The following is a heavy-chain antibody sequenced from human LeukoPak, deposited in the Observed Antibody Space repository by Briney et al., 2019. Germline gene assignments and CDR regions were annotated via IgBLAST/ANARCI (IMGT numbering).Heavy chain of an antibody. CDR3: ASLGRYDSWSGLTVDY. Sequence: SETLSLTCTVSGGSISSSYYYWGWIRQPPGKGLEWIGIIYYNESTYYNPSLKSRVTISVDTSKNQFSLKLHSVTAADTAVYYCASLGRYDSWSGLTVDYWGQGTLVTVSS. D-gene: IGHD3-3*01. J-gene: IGHJ4*02. V-gene: IGHV4-39*01. CDR1: GGSISSSYYY. CDR2: IYYNEST.